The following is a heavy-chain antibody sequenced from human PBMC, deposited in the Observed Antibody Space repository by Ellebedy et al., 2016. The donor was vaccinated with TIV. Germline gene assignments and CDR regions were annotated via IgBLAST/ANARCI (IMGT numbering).Heavy chain of an antibody. Sequence: GSLRLSXAASGFTFSSYTMNWVRQAPGKGLEWIGSIYYSGSTYYNPSLKSRVTISVDTSKNQFSLKLSSVTAADTAVYYGARGGVRGPGDGYGMDVWGQGTTVTVSS. CDR3: ARGGVRGPGDGYGMDV. V-gene: IGHV4-39*07. CDR1: GFTFSSYT. D-gene: IGHD3-10*01. CDR2: IYYSGST. J-gene: IGHJ6*02.